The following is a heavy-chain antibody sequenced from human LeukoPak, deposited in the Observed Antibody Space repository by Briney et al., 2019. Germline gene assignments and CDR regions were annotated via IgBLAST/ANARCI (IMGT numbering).Heavy chain of an antibody. J-gene: IGHJ4*02. CDR1: GYSISSGYY. CDR3: SRGGGYRYGLYYFDY. D-gene: IGHD5-18*01. CDR2: IYHSGST. V-gene: IGHV4-38-2*02. Sequence: SETLSLTCTVSGYSISSGYYWGWIRQPPGKGLEWIGSIYHSGSTYYNPSLKSRVTISVDTSKNQFSLKLSSVTAADTAVYYCSRGGGYRYGLYYFDYWGQGTLVTVSS.